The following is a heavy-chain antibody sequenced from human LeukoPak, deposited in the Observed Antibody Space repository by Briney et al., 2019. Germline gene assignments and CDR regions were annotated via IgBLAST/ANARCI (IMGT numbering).Heavy chain of an antibody. CDR3: ARSDYNDYRGLGF. Sequence: ASVKVSCTASGYTFTGYYMHWVRQAPGQGLEWMGRINPNSGGTNYAQKFQGRVTMTRDTSISTAYMELSRLRSDDTAVYFCARSDYNDYRGLGFWGQGTLVTVSS. CDR2: INPNSGGT. J-gene: IGHJ4*02. V-gene: IGHV1-2*06. D-gene: IGHD4-11*01. CDR1: GYTFTGYY.